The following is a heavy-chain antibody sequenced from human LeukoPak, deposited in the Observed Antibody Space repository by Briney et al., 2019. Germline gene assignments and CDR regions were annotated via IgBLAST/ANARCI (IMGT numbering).Heavy chain of an antibody. CDR1: GFTFSSYA. D-gene: IGHD1-26*01. J-gene: IGHJ6*02. V-gene: IGHV3-23*01. CDR3: AGARSDYFYGMDV. CDR2: ISGSGGST. Sequence: GGSLRLFCAASGFTFSSYAISWVRQAPGKGLEWVSAISGSGGSTYYADSVKGRFTISRDISKDTLYLQMNSLRAEDTAVYYCAGARSDYFYGMDVWGQGTTVTVSS.